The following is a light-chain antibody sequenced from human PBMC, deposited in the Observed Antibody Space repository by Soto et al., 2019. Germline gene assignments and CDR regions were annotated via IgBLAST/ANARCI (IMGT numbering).Light chain of an antibody. CDR3: QQSYNVPFT. Sequence: DIQMTQSPASLAASLGDRITISCRASQTISNYLNWYHQKPGEAPKILIYGASTLQSGVPSSVSDSGSGTEFTLSISSLQPEDFGTYYCQQSYNVPFTFGPGTKVDVK. V-gene: IGKV1-39*01. CDR1: QTISNY. J-gene: IGKJ3*01. CDR2: GAS.